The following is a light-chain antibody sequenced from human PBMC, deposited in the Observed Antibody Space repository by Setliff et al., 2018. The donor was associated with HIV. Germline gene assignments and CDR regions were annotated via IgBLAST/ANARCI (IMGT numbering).Light chain of an antibody. CDR2: DVS. CDR3: CSYAGSYTYV. J-gene: IGLJ1*01. Sequence: QSALAQPASVSGSPGQSITISCTGTNSDIGGYDYVYWYQQQPGKAPKLMIYDVSKRPSGVPDRFSGSKSGNTASLTISGLQAEDEADYYCCSYAGSYTYVFGTGTKVTVL. V-gene: IGLV2-11*01. CDR1: NSDIGGYDY.